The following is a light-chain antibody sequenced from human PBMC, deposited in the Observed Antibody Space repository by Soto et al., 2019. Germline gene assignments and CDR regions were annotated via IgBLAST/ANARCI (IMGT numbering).Light chain of an antibody. CDR1: SRDVGGYNY. J-gene: IGLJ1*01. V-gene: IGLV2-14*03. Sequence: QSVLTQPASGSGSPGQSITISCTGTSRDVGGYNYVSWYQHRPGEVPKLIIYDVGNRPSGVSDRFSGSKSGDTASLTISGLRAEDEADYYCNSYRNTAARYVFGTGTKVTVL. CDR3: NSYRNTAARYV. CDR2: DVG.